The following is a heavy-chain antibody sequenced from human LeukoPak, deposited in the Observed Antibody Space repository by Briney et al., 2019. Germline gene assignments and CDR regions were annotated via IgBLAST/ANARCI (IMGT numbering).Heavy chain of an antibody. J-gene: IGHJ4*02. CDR2: ISGSGNGFSI. CDR1: GFVFSIYS. V-gene: IGHV3-64*04. CDR3: ARGGGWVDYVWGSYRSLKRDFDY. D-gene: IGHD3-16*02. Sequence: PGGSLRLSCSASGFVFSIYSMDWVRQTPGKGPEYVSTISGSGNGFSIYYADSVKGRFTISRDNSKNTLYLQMNSLRAEDTAVYYCARGGGWVDYVWGSYRSLKRDFDYWGQGTLVTVSS.